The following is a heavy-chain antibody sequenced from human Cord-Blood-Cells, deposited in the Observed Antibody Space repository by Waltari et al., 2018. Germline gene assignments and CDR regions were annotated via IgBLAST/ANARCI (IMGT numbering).Heavy chain of an antibody. D-gene: IGHD3-22*01. V-gene: IGHV4-39*07. J-gene: IGHJ3*02. CDR1: GGSISSSSYY. CDR3: VRLHSITMIVVAI. Sequence: QLQLQESGPGLVKPLETLSLTCTVSGGSISSSSYYWGWIRQPPGKGLEWIGSIYYSGSTYYNPALKSRVTISVDTSKDQFSLKLSSVTAADTVVYYCVRLHSITMIVVAIWGQGTMVTVSS. CDR2: IYYSGST.